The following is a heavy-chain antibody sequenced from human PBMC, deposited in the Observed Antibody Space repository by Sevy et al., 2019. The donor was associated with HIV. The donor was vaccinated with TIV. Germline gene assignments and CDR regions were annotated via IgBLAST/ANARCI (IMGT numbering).Heavy chain of an antibody. Sequence: GSLRLSCAASGFIFSSYEMTWVRQAPGKGLEWVANIKQGGNEKYYVDSVKGRFTLSRDNAKNSVSLQMNSLRAEDTAVYYCARGGPLVDAALIPWGMDVWGQGTTVTVSS. D-gene: IGHD5-18*01. CDR1: GFIFSSYE. CDR3: ARGGPLVDAALIPWGMDV. CDR2: IKQGGNEK. V-gene: IGHV3-7*01. J-gene: IGHJ6*02.